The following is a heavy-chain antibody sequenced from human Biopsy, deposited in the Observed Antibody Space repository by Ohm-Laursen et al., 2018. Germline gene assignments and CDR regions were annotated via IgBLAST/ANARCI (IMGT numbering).Heavy chain of an antibody. D-gene: IGHD2-2*02. CDR2: ICGNSDII. J-gene: IGHJ4*02. Sequence: SLRLSCAASGFTFSSYAMTWVRQAPGKGLEWVSIICGNSDIIYDTDSVKGRFTISRDNSKNTLYLQMSSLSAEDTAFYYCAKSGYCTTSSCYMDLDYWGQGTLVTVSS. CDR3: AKSGYCTTSSCYMDLDY. V-gene: IGHV3-23*01. CDR1: GFTFSSYA.